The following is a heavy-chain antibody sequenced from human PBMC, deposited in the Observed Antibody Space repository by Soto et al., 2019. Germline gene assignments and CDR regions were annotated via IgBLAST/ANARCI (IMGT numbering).Heavy chain of an antibody. Sequence: QVQLVQSGAEVKKPGASVKVSCKASGYTFTSYDIIWVRQATGQGHEWMGWMNPSTGNTDSAEKFQGRLTMTRNTSISTVYMELSSLSLEDTAVYYCARGRIIVAGGFDPWGQGTLVTVSS. D-gene: IGHD6-19*01. J-gene: IGHJ5*02. V-gene: IGHV1-8*01. CDR2: MNPSTGNT. CDR1: GYTFTSYD. CDR3: ARGRIIVAGGFDP.